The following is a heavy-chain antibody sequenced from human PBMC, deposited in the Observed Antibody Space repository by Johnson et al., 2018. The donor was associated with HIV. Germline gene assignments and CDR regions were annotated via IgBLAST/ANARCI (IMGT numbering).Heavy chain of an antibody. Sequence: QVQLVESGGGVVQPGGSLRLSCAASGFTFSSYGMHWVRQAPGKGLEWVAFIRYDGSNKYYADSVTGRFTITRDNSKNTLYLQMNSLRAEDTAVYYCARDKWELLGAFDIWGQGTMVTVSS. CDR1: GFTFSSYG. J-gene: IGHJ3*02. CDR3: ARDKWELLGAFDI. V-gene: IGHV3-30*02. CDR2: IRYDGSNK. D-gene: IGHD1-26*01.